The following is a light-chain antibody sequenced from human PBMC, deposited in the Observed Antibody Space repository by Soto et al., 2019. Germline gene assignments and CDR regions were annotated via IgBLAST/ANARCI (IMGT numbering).Light chain of an antibody. Sequence: DIQMTQSPSTLSASVGDRVTVTCRASQSISSWLAWYQQKAGKAPKLLIYKASALESGVPSRFSGSGSGTEFTLTISSLEPEDFATKYCQHYNTYPWTLGQGTKVDIK. V-gene: IGKV1-5*03. CDR1: QSISSW. CDR2: KAS. J-gene: IGKJ1*01. CDR3: QHYNTYPWT.